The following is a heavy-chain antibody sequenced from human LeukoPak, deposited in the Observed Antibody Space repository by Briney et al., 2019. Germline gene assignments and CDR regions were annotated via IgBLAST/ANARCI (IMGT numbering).Heavy chain of an antibody. CDR1: GGSFSGYY. CDR2: INYDGST. CDR3: ARLGGYYDPPGY. Sequence: SETLSLTCAVYGGSFSGYYWNWMRQPPGKGLEWIGEINYDGSTYYNPSLKSRVTISVDTSKNQFSLKLSSVTAADTAVYYCARLGGYYDPPGYWGQGTLVTVSS. J-gene: IGHJ4*02. D-gene: IGHD3-22*01. V-gene: IGHV4-34*01.